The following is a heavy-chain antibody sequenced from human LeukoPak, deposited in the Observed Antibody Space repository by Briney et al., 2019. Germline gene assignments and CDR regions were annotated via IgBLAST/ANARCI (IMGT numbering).Heavy chain of an antibody. D-gene: IGHD4-17*01. CDR3: ASKLGYGDYP. CDR2: ISYDGSNQ. Sequence: GRSLRLSCAASGFTFSSYGMHWVRQAPGKGLEWVAVISYDGSNQYYADSVKGRFTISRDNSKNTLYLQMNSLRGADTAVYYCASKLGYGDYPWGQGTLVTVSS. V-gene: IGHV3-30*03. CDR1: GFTFSSYG. J-gene: IGHJ4*02.